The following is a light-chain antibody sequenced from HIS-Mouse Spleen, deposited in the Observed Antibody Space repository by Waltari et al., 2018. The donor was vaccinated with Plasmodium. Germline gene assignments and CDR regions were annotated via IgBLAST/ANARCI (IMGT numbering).Light chain of an antibody. V-gene: IGLV2-8*01. CDR2: EVS. Sequence: QSALTQPPSASGSPGPSVTLSCTGTSSDVGGYNYVSWDQQHPGKAPKLMIYEVSKRPSGVPDRFSGSKSGNTASRTVSGLQAEDEADYYCSSYAGSNNLVFGGGTKLTVL. CDR1: SSDVGGYNY. CDR3: SSYAGSNNLV. J-gene: IGLJ2*01.